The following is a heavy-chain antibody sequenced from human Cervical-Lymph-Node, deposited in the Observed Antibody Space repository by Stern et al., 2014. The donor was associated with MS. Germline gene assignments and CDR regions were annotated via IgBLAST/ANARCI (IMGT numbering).Heavy chain of an antibody. Sequence: QVQLVESGGGVVQPGTSLRLSCEVSGFTFRRHAMHWVRQAPGRGLEWVSQIWYDGSNKYYADSVKGRFTISRDNSKNTVFLQMNSLRAEDTAVYYCARDGQDLVPYGMDVRGQGTTVTVSS. J-gene: IGHJ6*02. CDR2: IWYDGSNK. V-gene: IGHV3-33*01. D-gene: IGHD6-13*01. CDR3: ARDGQDLVPYGMDV. CDR1: GFTFRRHA.